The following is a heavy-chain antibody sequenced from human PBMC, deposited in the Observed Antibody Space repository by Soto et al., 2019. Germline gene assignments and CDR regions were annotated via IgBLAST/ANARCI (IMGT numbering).Heavy chain of an antibody. CDR1: GGSFNNYC. V-gene: IGHV4-34*02. CDR2: VCPGGRT. Sequence: QVRLQQWGAGLVRPSETLSLTCAVYGGSFNNYCWSWIRQPPGKGLEWIGEVCPGGRTNYSPTLKRVVRIAVEGSKNLFSLRLTSVTVAYTAVYYCARGDYGQYDAYNWFDPWGQGNLVIVAS. D-gene: IGHD3-10*01. J-gene: IGHJ5*02. CDR3: ARGDYGQYDAYNWFDP.